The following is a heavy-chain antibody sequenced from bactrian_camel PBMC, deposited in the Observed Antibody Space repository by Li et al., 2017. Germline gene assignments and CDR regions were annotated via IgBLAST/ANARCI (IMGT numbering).Heavy chain of an antibody. CDR3: AAPGVNDGRYCFQFGS. Sequence: HVQLVESGGGSVQAGGSLRLSCEVSGDTIGRYCMGWFRQIPDKEREGVAGIESDGSTSYADSVKGRFTISQDDAKKTVYLQMNSLRPEDTAMYYCAAPGVNDGRYCFQFGSWGQGTQVTVS. V-gene: IGHV3S9*01. CDR2: IESDGST. CDR1: GDTIGRYC. J-gene: IGHJ6*01. D-gene: IGHD2*01.